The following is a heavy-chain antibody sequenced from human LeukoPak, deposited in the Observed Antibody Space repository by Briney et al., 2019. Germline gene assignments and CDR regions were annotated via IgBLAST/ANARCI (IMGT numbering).Heavy chain of an antibody. J-gene: IGHJ4*02. V-gene: IGHV3-7*01. CDR1: GFTFSSYW. Sequence: GGSLRLSCAASGFTFSSYWMSWVRQAPGEGLEWVANIKQDGSEKYYVDSVKGRFTISRDNAKNSLYLQMNSLRAEDTAVYYCARDGTYSSGWYSQDYWGQGTLVTVSS. D-gene: IGHD6-19*01. CDR3: ARDGTYSSGWYSQDY. CDR2: IKQDGSEK.